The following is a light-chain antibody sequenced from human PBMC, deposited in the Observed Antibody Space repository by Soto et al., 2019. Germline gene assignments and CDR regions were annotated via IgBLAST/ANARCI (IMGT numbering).Light chain of an antibody. CDR2: AAS. CDR1: RYTGRD. V-gene: IGKV1-6*01. J-gene: IGKJ1*01. Sequence: QMTQSPSSRSTSVGARITITCRARRYTGRDVSWYQQKPGKATPLLIYAASNVQSGVPSRFGGSRSGTEFTLTVSSLQQEVFATYCRLQDHDDPWTFGQGTKVDIK. CDR3: LQDHDDPWT.